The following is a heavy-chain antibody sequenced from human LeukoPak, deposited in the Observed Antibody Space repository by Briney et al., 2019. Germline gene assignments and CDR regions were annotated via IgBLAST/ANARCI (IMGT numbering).Heavy chain of an antibody. V-gene: IGHV4-59*12. J-gene: IGHJ6*03. CDR3: ARDGLSSGWYSYMDV. D-gene: IGHD6-19*01. CDR1: GGSISSYY. CDR2: IYYSGST. Sequence: SETLSLTCTVSGGSISSYYWSWIRQPPGKGLEWIGYIYYSGSTNYNPSLKSRITISVDTSKNQFSLKLSSVTAADTAVYYCARDGLSSGWYSYMDVWGKGTTVTVSS.